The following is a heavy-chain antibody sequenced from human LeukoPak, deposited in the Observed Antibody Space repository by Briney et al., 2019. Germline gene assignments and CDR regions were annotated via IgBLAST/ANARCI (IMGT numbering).Heavy chain of an antibody. CDR2: IKQDGSDK. V-gene: IGHV3-7*01. CDR1: GFTFSNYW. CDR3: ARLPLEYGAGWPTNPYYYYMDV. Sequence: GGSLRLSCAASGFTFSNYWMTWVRQAPGKGLEWVANIKQDGSDKYYVDSVKGRFTISRDNVKNSLYLQMNSLTAEDTAIYYCARLPLEYGAGWPTNPYYYYMDVWGKGTTVTVSS. D-gene: IGHD6-19*01. J-gene: IGHJ6*03.